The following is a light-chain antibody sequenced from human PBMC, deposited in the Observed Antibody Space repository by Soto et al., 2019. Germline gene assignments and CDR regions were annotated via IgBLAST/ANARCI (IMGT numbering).Light chain of an antibody. CDR3: SSYTSSSTLAFWV. Sequence: QSALTQPASVSGSPGQSITISCTGTSSDVGGYNYVSWYQQHPGKAPKLMIYEVSNRPSGVSNRFSGSKSGNTASLTISGLQAEDEADYYCSSYTSSSTLAFWVFGGGTKLTVL. J-gene: IGLJ3*02. V-gene: IGLV2-14*01. CDR2: EVS. CDR1: SSDVGGYNY.